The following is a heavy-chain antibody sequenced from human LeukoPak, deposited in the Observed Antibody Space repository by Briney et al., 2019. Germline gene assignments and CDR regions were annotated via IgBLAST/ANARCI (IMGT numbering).Heavy chain of an antibody. CDR2: IRYDGSYT. Sequence: GGSLRLSCAASGFTFSSYAMNWVRQAPGKGLEWVAFIRYDGSYTYYADSVKGRFTISRDKSKNTLYLHMNSLRAEDTAVYYCAKDRNRNLAHYLDYWGQGTLVTVSS. D-gene: IGHD1-14*01. CDR3: AKDRNRNLAHYLDY. J-gene: IGHJ4*02. CDR1: GFTFSSYA. V-gene: IGHV3-30*02.